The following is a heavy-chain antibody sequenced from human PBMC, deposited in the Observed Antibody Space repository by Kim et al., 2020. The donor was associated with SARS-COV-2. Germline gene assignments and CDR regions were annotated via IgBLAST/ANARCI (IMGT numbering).Heavy chain of an antibody. CDR3: ARRGNFDGGSYFVWFDY. D-gene: IGHD1-26*01. V-gene: IGHV5-51*01. Sequence: GESLKISCQVSGYTFTTYWIGWLRQMPGKGLEWMGIIYPGDSDTRYSPSFQGQVTISVDKSISTAYLQWSSLKASDTAMYYCARRGNFDGGSYFVWFDYWGQGALVTVSS. CDR2: IYPGDSDT. CDR1: GYTFTTYW. J-gene: IGHJ4*02.